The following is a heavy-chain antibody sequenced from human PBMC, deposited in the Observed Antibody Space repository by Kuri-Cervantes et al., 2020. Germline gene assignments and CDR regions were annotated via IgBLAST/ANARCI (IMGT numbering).Heavy chain of an antibody. J-gene: IGHJ3*02. D-gene: IGHD3-22*01. CDR1: GGSISSSSYY. CDR3: ARQARNYYDMRAFDI. CDR2: IYYSGST. Sequence: SEILSLTCTVSGGSISSSSYYWGWTRQPPGKGLEWIGSIYYSGSTYYNPSLKSRVTISVDTSKNQFSLKLSSVTAADTAVYYCARQARNYYDMRAFDIWGQGTMVTVSS. V-gene: IGHV4-39*01.